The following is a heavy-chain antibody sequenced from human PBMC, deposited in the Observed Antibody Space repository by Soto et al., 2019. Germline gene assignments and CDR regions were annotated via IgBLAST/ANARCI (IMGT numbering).Heavy chain of an antibody. Sequence: QVQLQQLGAGLLNPSETLSLTCAVYCGSFSVYYWSWIRQPPGKGLEWIGEINHSGSTNYNPSLKSRVTLSVDTSKNQFSLKLSSVTAADTAVYYCASSSSWYDWMGYWGQGTLVTVSS. CDR1: CGSFSVYY. V-gene: IGHV4-34*01. J-gene: IGHJ4*02. CDR2: INHSGST. CDR3: ASSSSWYDWMGY. D-gene: IGHD6-13*01.